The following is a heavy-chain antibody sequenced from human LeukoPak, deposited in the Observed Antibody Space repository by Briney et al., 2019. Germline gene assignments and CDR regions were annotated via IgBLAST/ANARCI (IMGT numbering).Heavy chain of an antibody. CDR1: GFTFNTYA. CDR2: ISFSGGST. D-gene: IGHD2-15*01. Sequence: GGSLRLSCAASGFTFNTYAMTWVRQAPGKGPEWVSVISFSGGSTYYADSVKGRFTISRDNSKNTLYLQMNSLRADDTAVYYCAKPNLPYCSGGSCYGFDYWGQGTLVTVSS. V-gene: IGHV3-23*01. CDR3: AKPNLPYCSGGSCYGFDY. J-gene: IGHJ4*02.